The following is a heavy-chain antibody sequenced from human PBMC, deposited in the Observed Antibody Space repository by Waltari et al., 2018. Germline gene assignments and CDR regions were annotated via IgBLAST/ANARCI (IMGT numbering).Heavy chain of an antibody. V-gene: IGHV4-34*01. CDR1: GGSFSGYY. CDR3: ARAGPYYDFWSGYSTGYFQH. Sequence: QVQLQQWGAGLLKPSETLSLTCAVYGGSFSGYYWSWIRQPPGKWLEWIGEINHSGSTNYNPSLKSRVTISVDTSKNQFSLKLSSVTAADTAVYYCARAGPYYDFWSGYSTGYFQHWGQGTLVTVSS. J-gene: IGHJ1*01. D-gene: IGHD3-3*01. CDR2: INHSGST.